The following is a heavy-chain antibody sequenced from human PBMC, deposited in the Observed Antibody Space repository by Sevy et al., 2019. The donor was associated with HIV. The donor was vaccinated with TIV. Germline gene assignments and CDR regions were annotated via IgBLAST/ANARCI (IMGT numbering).Heavy chain of an antibody. D-gene: IGHD3-3*01. J-gene: IGHJ4*02. V-gene: IGHV3-7*03. CDR2: IKQDGSEK. Sequence: LSLTCAASGFTFSSYWMSWVRQAPGKGLEWVANIKQDGSEKYYVDSVKGRFTISRDNAKNSLYLQMNSLRAEDTAVYYCARIPITIFGVVIPYFDYWGQGTLVTVSS. CDR3: ARIPITIFGVVIPYFDY. CDR1: GFTFSSYW.